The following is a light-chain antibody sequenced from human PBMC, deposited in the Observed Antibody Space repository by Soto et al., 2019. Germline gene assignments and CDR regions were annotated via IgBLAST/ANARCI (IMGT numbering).Light chain of an antibody. Sequence: DIQMTQSPSSLSASVGDRVTITCRASQGIIDYLAWYQQKPGKAPQLLIYAASTLQSGVPSRFSGSGSGTDFTLTISGLQPEDVATYYCQKYNSSPQTFGQGTKVDIK. J-gene: IGKJ1*01. CDR2: AAS. CDR1: QGIIDY. V-gene: IGKV1-27*01. CDR3: QKYNSSPQT.